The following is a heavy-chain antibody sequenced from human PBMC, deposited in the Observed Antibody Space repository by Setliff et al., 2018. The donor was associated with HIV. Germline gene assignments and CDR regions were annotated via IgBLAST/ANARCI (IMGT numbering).Heavy chain of an antibody. J-gene: IGHJ4*02. D-gene: IGHD3-3*01. CDR1: GDTFRNSG. V-gene: IGHV1-69*13. CDR2: TIPMFGKV. Sequence: GASVKVSCKASGDTFRNSGFNWVRLAPGEGLEWMGGTIPMFGKVEYAQKFQGRVTITADESTSTVYMEMTSLRSDDTAVYYCAAGRVSSYYGSGTSPHFDSWGQGTLVTVSS. CDR3: AAGRVSSYYGSGTSPHFDS.